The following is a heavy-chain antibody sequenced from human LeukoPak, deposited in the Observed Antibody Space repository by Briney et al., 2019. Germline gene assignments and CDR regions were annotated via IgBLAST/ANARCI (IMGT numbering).Heavy chain of an antibody. J-gene: IGHJ4*02. V-gene: IGHV3-23*01. Sequence: GGSLTLSCAASGFTFTSYSMNWVRQAPGKGLEWVSTISGGGGSTYYADSVKGRFTISRDNSKNTLYLQVNSLRAEDTAVNYCAKGGKWDVTPFDYWGQGTLVTVSS. CDR1: GFTFTSYS. CDR3: AKGGKWDVTPFDY. CDR2: ISGGGGST. D-gene: IGHD1-26*01.